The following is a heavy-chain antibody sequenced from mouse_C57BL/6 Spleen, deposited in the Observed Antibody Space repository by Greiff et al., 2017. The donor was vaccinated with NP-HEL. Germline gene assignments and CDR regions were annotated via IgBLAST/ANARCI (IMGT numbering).Heavy chain of an antibody. J-gene: IGHJ3*01. CDR1: GYTFTSYW. D-gene: IGHD1-1*01. Sequence: QQSCKASGYTFTSYWMHWVKQRPGQGLEWIGEIDPSDSYTNYNQKFKGKSTLTVDKSSSTAYMQLSSLTSEDSAVYYCARTDYYGSSLWFAYWGQGTLVTVSA. CDR2: IDPSDSYT. CDR3: ARTDYYGSSLWFAY. V-gene: IGHV1-69*01.